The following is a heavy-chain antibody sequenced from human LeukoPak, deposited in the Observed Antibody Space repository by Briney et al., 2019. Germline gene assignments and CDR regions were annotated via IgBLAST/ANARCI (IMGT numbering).Heavy chain of an antibody. J-gene: IGHJ3*01. Sequence: GESLKISCKGSGYSFTNYWIGWVRQMPGKGLEWMGIIYPGDSDTRYSPSFQGQVTISADKSINTAYLQWSSLKASDSGMYYCARQRGYRMTKDGFDVWGQGTMVTVSA. CDR3: ARQRGYRMTKDGFDV. CDR1: GYSFTNYW. D-gene: IGHD2-2*03. CDR2: IYPGDSDT. V-gene: IGHV5-51*01.